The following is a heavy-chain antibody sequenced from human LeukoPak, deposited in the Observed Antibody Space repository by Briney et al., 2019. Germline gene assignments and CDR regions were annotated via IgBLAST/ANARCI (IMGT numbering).Heavy chain of an antibody. D-gene: IGHD5-12*01. Sequence: GGSLRLSCAASGFIFSSYGMHWVRQAPGKGLEWVAFIRYDGSKKYYADSVKGRFTISRDNSKNTLYLQMNGLRAEDTAVYYCAKDYGGYGIIDYWGQGTLVTVSS. CDR2: IRYDGSKK. J-gene: IGHJ4*02. CDR3: AKDYGGYGIIDY. V-gene: IGHV3-30*02. CDR1: GFIFSSYG.